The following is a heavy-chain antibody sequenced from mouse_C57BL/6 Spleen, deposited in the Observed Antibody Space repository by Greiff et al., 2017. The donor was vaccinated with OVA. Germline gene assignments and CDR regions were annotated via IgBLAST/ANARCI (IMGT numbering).Heavy chain of an antibody. V-gene: IGHV14-4*01. CDR1: GFNIKDDY. Sequence: VQLQQSGAELVRPGASVKLSCTASGFNIKDDYMHWVKQRPEQGLEWIGWIDPENGDTEYASKFQGKATITADTSSNTAYLQLSCLTSEDTAVYYCTGTRAQATLYAMDYWGQGTSVTVSS. J-gene: IGHJ4*01. D-gene: IGHD3-2*02. CDR2: IDPENGDT. CDR3: TGTRAQATLYAMDY.